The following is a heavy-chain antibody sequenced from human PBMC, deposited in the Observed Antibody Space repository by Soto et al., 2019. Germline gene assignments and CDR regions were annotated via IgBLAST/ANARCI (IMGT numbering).Heavy chain of an antibody. V-gene: IGHV3-23*01. CDR1: GFTFSSYA. D-gene: IGHD6-19*01. CDR2: ISGSGGST. CDR3: AKAPYIAVTCFDY. J-gene: IGHJ4*02. Sequence: PGGSLRLSCVASGFTFSSYAMSWVRQAPGKVLEWVSAISGSGGSTYYAGSVKGRFTISRNNSKNALYLQMNSLRAEDTAVYYCAKAPYIAVTCFDYWGQGTLVTVSS.